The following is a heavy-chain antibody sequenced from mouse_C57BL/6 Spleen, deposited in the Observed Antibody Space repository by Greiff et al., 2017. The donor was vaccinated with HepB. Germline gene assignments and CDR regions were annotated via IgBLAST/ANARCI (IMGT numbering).Heavy chain of an antibody. CDR1: GYSFTGYF. J-gene: IGHJ1*03. CDR2: INPYNGDT. V-gene: IGHV1-20*01. CDR3: ARSPLYYGSSDWYFDV. D-gene: IGHD1-1*01. Sequence: EVKLQESGPELVKPGDSVKISCKASGYSFTGYFMNWVMQSHGKSLEWIGRINPYNGDTFYNQKFKGKATLTVDKSSSTAHMELRSLTSEDSAVYYCARSPLYYGSSDWYFDVWGTGTTVTVSS.